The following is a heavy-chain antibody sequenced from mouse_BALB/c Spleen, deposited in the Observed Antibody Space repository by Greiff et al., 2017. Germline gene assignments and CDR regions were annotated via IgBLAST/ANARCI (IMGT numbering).Heavy chain of an antibody. CDR1: GYAFSSSW. J-gene: IGHJ3*01. CDR2: IYPGDGDT. D-gene: IGHD2-1*01. CDR3: ARFGNYRPWFAY. V-gene: IGHV1-82*01. Sequence: VQLVESGPELVKPGASVKISCKASGYAFSSSWMNWVKQRPGQGLEWIGRIYPGDGDTNYNGKFKGKATLTADKSSSTAYMQLSSLTSVDSAVYFCARFGNYRPWFAYWGQGTLVTVSA.